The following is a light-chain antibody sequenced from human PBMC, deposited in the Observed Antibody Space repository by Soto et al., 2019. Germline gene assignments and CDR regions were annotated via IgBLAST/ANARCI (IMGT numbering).Light chain of an antibody. CDR2: DLS. CDR3: SSYTSSRTLV. J-gene: IGLJ2*01. CDR1: SKDVGGYNY. Sequence: QSALTQPASVSGSPGQSITISCTGTSKDVGGYNYVSWYQQHPGKVPKLMIYDLSNRPSGVSNRFSGSKSGNTASLTISGLQAEDEADYYCSSYTSSRTLVFGGGTKLTVL. V-gene: IGLV2-14*01.